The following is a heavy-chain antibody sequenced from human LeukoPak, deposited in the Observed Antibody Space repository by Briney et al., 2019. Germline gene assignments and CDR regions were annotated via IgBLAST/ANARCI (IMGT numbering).Heavy chain of an antibody. J-gene: IGHJ3*02. CDR3: ARDWGYYAFDM. D-gene: IGHD2-15*01. V-gene: IGHV3-7*01. CDR2: IKQDESEK. CDR1: GFTFSSYW. Sequence: PAGSLRLSCAASGFTFSSYWMYWVRQAPGKGLEWVAFIKQDESEKYYGDSVKGRFAVSRDNAKNSLFLQMNSRRAEVTAVYYCARDWGYYAFDMWGQGTMVTVSS.